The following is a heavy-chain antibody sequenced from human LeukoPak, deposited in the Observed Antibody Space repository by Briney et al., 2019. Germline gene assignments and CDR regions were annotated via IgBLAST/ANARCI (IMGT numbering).Heavy chain of an antibody. Sequence: VASVKVSCKASGGTFSSYAISWVRQAPGQGLEWMGGINPSFGTPNYAQKFQGRVTITADESTSTAYMELSSLRSEDTAVYYCARAARFLSWFDPWGQGTLVTVSS. J-gene: IGHJ5*02. CDR3: ARAARFLSWFDP. D-gene: IGHD3-3*01. CDR1: GGTFSSYA. V-gene: IGHV1-69*13. CDR2: INPSFGTP.